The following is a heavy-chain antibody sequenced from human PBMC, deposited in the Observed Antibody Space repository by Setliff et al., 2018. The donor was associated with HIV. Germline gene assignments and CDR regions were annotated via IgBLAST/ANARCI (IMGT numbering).Heavy chain of an antibody. J-gene: IGHJ4*02. CDR3: ARAGSGSPLILFDY. CDR1: GFTFSSYA. CDR2: ISGGGDST. Sequence: GGSLRLSCAASGFTFSSYAMTWVRQAPGKGLEWVSGISGGGDSTYYADSVKGRFTISRDKSKNTLYLQMSSLRVEDTAVYYCARAGSGSPLILFDYWGQGTLVTVSS. D-gene: IGHD1-26*01. V-gene: IGHV3-23*01.